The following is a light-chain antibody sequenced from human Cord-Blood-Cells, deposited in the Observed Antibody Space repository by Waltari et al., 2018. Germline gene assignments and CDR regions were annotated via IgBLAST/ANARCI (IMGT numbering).Light chain of an antibody. CDR2: GAS. J-gene: IGKJ2*01. CDR1: QSVSSN. V-gene: IGKV3-15*01. CDR3: QQYNNWPPYT. Sequence: EIVMTQSPATLSVSPGERATLSCRASQSVSSNLAWYQQKPGPAPRLLIYGASTRATGIPARFSGSGCGTEFTLTISSLQSEDFAVYYCQQYNNWPPYTFGQGTKLEIK.